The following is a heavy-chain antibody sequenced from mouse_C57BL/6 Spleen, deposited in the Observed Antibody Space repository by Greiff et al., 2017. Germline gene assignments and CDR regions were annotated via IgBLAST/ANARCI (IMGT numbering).Heavy chain of an antibody. CDR1: GYTFTSYW. V-gene: IGHV1-7*01. CDR3: ARSLTTVVAHFDS. D-gene: IGHD1-1*01. Sequence: QVQLQQSGAELAKPGASVKLSCKASGYTFTSYWMHWVKQRPGQGLEWIGYINPSSGYTKYNQKFKDKATLTADKSSSTAYMQLSSLTYEDSAVYYCARSLTTVVAHFDSWGQGTTLTDSS. CDR2: INPSSGYT. J-gene: IGHJ2*01.